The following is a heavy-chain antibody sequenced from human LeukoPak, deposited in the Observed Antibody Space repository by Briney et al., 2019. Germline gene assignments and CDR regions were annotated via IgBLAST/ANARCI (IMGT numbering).Heavy chain of an antibody. CDR2: ISSSSSYI. V-gene: IGHV3-21*01. Sequence: ETLSLTCTVSGGSISSTSYYWGWVRQAPGKGLEWVSSISSSSSYIYYADSVKGRFTISRDNAKNSLYLQMNSLRAEDTAVYYCAREGGYDYRGQGTLVTVSS. J-gene: IGHJ4*02. CDR3: AREGGYDY. CDR1: GGSISSTSYY. D-gene: IGHD1-1*01.